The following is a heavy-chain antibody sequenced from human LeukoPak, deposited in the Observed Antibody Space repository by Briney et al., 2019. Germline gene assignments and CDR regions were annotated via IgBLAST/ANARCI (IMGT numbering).Heavy chain of an antibody. D-gene: IGHD3-9*01. V-gene: IGHV4-34*01. Sequence: SETLSLTCAVYGGSFSGYYWSWIRQPPGKGLEWIGEINHSGSTNYNPSLKSRVTISVDTSKNQFSLKLSSVTAADTAVYYCARVVTIFFDWGQGTLVTVPS. CDR1: GGSFSGYY. CDR2: INHSGST. J-gene: IGHJ4*02. CDR3: ARVVTIFFD.